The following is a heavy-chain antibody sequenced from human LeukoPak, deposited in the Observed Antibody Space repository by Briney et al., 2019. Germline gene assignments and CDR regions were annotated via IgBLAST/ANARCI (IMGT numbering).Heavy chain of an antibody. CDR1: GFTFSSYS. CDR3: ARWGSSGSKDAFDI. CDR2: ISSSSSYI. Sequence: GGSLRLSCAASGFTFSSYSMNWVRQAPGKGLEWVSSISSSSSYIYYADSVKGRFTISRDNAKNSLYLQMNSLRAEDTAVYYCARWGSSGSKDAFDIWGQGTMVTVSS. D-gene: IGHD6-19*01. V-gene: IGHV3-21*01. J-gene: IGHJ3*02.